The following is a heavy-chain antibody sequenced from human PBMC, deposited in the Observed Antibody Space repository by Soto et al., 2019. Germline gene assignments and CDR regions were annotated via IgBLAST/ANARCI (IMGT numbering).Heavy chain of an antibody. J-gene: IGHJ3*02. CDR1: GFSLTTSGVG. CDR2: IFWDDDK. CDR3: AHWGALRRDAFDI. D-gene: IGHD1-26*01. V-gene: IGHV2-5*02. Sequence: GSGPTLVNPIQTLTLTCTFSGFSLTTSGVGVGWIRQPPGKALEWLAVIFWDDDKRYSPSLKSRLTVTKDISRNQVVLTMTDVDPVDTATYYCAHWGALRRDAFDIWGQGTMVTVSS.